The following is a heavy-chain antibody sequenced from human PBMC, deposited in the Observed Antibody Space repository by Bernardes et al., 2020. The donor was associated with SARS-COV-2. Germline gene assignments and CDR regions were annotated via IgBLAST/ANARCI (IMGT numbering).Heavy chain of an antibody. D-gene: IGHD6-13*01. CDR2: ISYDGSNK. J-gene: IGHJ6*03. V-gene: IGHV3-30*04. CDR1: GFTFSSYA. CDR3: ATWSGYSSSWGFVTPVLRWGYYMDV. Sequence: GSLRLSCAASGFTFSSYAMHWVRQAPGKGLEWVAVISYDGSNKYYADSVKGRFTISRDNSKNTLYLQMNSLRAEDTAVYYCATWSGYSSSWGFVTPVLRWGYYMDVWGKGTTVTVSS.